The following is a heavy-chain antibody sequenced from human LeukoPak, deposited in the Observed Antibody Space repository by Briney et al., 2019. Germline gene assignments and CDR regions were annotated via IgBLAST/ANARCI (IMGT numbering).Heavy chain of an antibody. V-gene: IGHV4-59*01. CDR2: IYYSGST. Sequence: NPSETLSLTCTVSGGSISGYYWSWIRQPPGKGLEWIGYIYYSGSTNYNPSLKSRVTISVDTSKNQFSLKLSSVTAADTAVYYCARDVLEYYDFWSGYYGDYYYGMDVWGQGTTVTVSS. CDR1: GGSISGYY. J-gene: IGHJ6*02. CDR3: ARDVLEYYDFWSGYYGDYYYGMDV. D-gene: IGHD3-3*01.